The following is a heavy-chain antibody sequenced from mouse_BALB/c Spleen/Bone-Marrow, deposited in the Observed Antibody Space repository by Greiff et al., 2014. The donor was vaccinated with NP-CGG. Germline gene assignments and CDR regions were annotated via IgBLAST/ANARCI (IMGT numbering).Heavy chain of an antibody. CDR2: IYPGDGDT. CDR3: ASVYDYGRGYAMDY. V-gene: IGHV1-80*01. D-gene: IGHD2-4*01. CDR1: GYAFSNYG. J-gene: IGHJ4*01. Sequence: VQLQESGAELVRPGSSVKISCKVSGYAFSNYGMNWVKQRPGQGLEWIGQIYPGDGDTNYNGKFKGRVTLTADKSSSTAYMQLSSLTSEDSAVYFCASVYDYGRGYAMDYWGQGTSVTVSS.